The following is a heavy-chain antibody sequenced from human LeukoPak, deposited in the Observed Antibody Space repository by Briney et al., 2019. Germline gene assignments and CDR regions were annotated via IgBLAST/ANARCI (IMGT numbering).Heavy chain of an antibody. CDR1: GYSISSGYY. D-gene: IGHD2-2*01. CDR2: IYHSGST. V-gene: IGHV4-38-2*02. J-gene: IGHJ6*02. CDR3: ARDGLEDIVVVPAASPHHYYYYGMDV. Sequence: SETLSLTCTVSGYSISSGYYWGWIRQPPGKGLEWIGSIYHSGSTYYNPSLKSRVTISVDTSKNQFSLKLSSVTAADTAVYYCARDGLEDIVVVPAASPHHYYYYGMDVWGQGTTVTVSS.